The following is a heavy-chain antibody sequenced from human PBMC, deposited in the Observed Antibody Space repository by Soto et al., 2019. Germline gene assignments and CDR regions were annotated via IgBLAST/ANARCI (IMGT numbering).Heavy chain of an antibody. V-gene: IGHV1-69*04. Sequence: EASVKVSCKASGGTFSSYTISWVRQAPGQGLEWMGRIIPILGIANYAQKFQGRVTITADKSTSTAYMELSSLRSEDTAVYYCARDSPSWNYFDYWGQGTLVTVSS. J-gene: IGHJ4*02. CDR3: ARDSPSWNYFDY. D-gene: IGHD3-3*01. CDR2: IIPILGIA. CDR1: GGTFSSYT.